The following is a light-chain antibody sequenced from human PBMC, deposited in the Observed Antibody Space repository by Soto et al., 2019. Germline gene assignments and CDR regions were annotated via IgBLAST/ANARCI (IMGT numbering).Light chain of an antibody. CDR3: SSYTSSSTLVV. Sequence: QSALTQPASVSGSPGQSITSACTGTISDVGGYNYVSWYQQHPGKAPKLMLYEVSNRPSGVSNRFSGSKSGNTASLTISGLQAEDEADYYCSSYTSSSTLVVFGGGTKLTVL. J-gene: IGLJ2*01. CDR2: EVS. CDR1: ISDVGGYNY. V-gene: IGLV2-14*01.